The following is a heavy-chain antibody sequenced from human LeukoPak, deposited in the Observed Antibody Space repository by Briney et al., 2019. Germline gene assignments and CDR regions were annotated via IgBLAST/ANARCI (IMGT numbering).Heavy chain of an antibody. CDR1: GFTFSDYY. Sequence: GGSLRLSCAASGFTFSDYYMSWIRQAPGKGLEWVSYISSSSRYTNYADSVKGRFTISRDNAKNSLYLQMNSLRAEDTAVYYCARESTYYYDSSGYTPFHAFDIWGQGTMVTVSS. CDR2: ISSSSRYT. CDR3: ARESTYYYDSSGYTPFHAFDI. D-gene: IGHD3-22*01. V-gene: IGHV3-11*06. J-gene: IGHJ3*02.